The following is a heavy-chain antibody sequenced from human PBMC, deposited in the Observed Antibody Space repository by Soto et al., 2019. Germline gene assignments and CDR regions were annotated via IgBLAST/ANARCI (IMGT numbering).Heavy chain of an antibody. V-gene: IGHV1-8*01. CDR1: GYTFTSYD. D-gene: IGHD4-17*01. J-gene: IGHJ5*02. Sequence: QVQLVQSGAEVKKPGASVKVSCKASGYTFTSYDINWVRQATGQGLEYLGWMNPNSGNTGYVQKFQGRVTMTRDTSTSTAYMELSSLRSEDTAVYFCARGVKYGAYSRWFDPWGHATLVTVSS. CDR2: MNPNSGNT. CDR3: ARGVKYGAYSRWFDP.